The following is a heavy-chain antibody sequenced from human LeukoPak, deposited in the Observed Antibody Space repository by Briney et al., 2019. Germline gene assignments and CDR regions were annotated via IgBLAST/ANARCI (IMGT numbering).Heavy chain of an antibody. V-gene: IGHV3-30*02. CDR1: GFTLSSYG. D-gene: IGHD1-26*01. J-gene: IGHJ4*02. CDR3: AKERPPREGAYFDY. CDR2: ISYEASIQ. Sequence: GGSLRLSCAASGFTLSSYGMHWVRQAPGKGLEWVAVISYEASIQHYADSVKGRFTISRDNSKNTLYLQMNSLGAEDTAVYYCAKERPPREGAYFDYWGQGILVTVSS.